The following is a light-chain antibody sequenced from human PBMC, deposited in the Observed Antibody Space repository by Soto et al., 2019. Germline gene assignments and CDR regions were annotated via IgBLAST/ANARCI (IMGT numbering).Light chain of an antibody. CDR1: SSDVGGYNY. Sequence: QSALTQPPSAPGSPGQSVTISCTGTSSDVGGYNYVSWYQQHPGKAPKLMIYDVSKRPSGVPDRFSGSKSGNTASLTVSGLQADDEADYYCSSYAGSNNLVFGGGTKLTVL. J-gene: IGLJ3*02. CDR3: SSYAGSNNLV. V-gene: IGLV2-8*01. CDR2: DVS.